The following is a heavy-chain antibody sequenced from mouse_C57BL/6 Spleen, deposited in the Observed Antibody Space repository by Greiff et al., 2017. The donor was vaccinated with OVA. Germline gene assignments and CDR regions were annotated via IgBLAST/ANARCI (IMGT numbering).Heavy chain of an antibody. V-gene: IGHV1-69*01. J-gene: IGHJ2*01. CDR2: IDPSDSYT. CDR3: ARGGQLRLRDFDY. Sequence: QVQLQQPGAELVMPGASVKLSCKASGYTFTSYWLHWVKQRPGQGLEWIGEIDPSDSYTNYNQKFKGKSTLTVDKSSSTAYMQLSSLTSEDSAGYYCARGGQLRLRDFDYWGQGTTLTVSS. D-gene: IGHD3-2*02. CDR1: GYTFTSYW.